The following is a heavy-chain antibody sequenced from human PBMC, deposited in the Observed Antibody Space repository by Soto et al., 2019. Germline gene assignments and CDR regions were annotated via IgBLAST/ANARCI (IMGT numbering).Heavy chain of an antibody. CDR2: IRMKVDTYAT. V-gene: IGHV3-73*01. J-gene: IGHJ5*02. Sequence: EVQLVESGGGLVQPGGSLKLSCAASGFIFSDSVMHWVRQASGKGLEWVGRIRMKVDTYATIYAALVKGRFIISRDDSKNTAYLQMNSLKTEDTAMYYCARQGKGTSWFDPWGQGTLVIVSS. CDR1: GFIFSDSV. CDR3: ARQGKGTSWFDP. D-gene: IGHD1-1*01.